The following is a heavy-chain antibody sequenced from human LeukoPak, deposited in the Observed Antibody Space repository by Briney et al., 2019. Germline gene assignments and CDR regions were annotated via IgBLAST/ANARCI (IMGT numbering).Heavy chain of an antibody. CDR3: ARGASTYSDY. CDR1: GFXFSDYW. CDR2: LTSDGRST. V-gene: IGHV3-74*01. Sequence: GGSLRLSCAASGFXFSDYWMHWVRQAPGPGLVWVLRLTSDGRSTSYADSVKGRFSMSRDNAKNTLFLQMNSLRDEDTAVYYCARGASTYSDYWGQGTPVTVSS. J-gene: IGHJ4*02.